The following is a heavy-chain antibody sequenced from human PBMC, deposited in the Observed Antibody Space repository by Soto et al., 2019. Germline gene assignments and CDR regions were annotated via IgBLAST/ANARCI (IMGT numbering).Heavy chain of an antibody. V-gene: IGHV1-3*01. CDR2: INAGNGNT. D-gene: IGHD4-17*01. CDR1: GYTFTNYA. J-gene: IGHJ6*02. CDR3: AAEGTVTTGMDV. Sequence: GASVKVSCKASGYTFTNYAMHCVRQAPGQRLEWMGWINAGNGNTKYSQKFQERVTITRDMSTSTAYMELSSLRSEDTAVYYCAAEGTVTTGMDVWGQGTTVTVSS.